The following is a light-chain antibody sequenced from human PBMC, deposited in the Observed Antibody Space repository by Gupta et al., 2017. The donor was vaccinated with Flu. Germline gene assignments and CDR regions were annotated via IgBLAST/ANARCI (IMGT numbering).Light chain of an antibody. CDR1: SSDVGVYNY. CDR2: EVS. Sequence: QSALTQPASVSGSPGQSIPISCTGTSSDVGVYNYVSWYQQHPGKAPKLMIYEVSNRPSGVSNRFSGSKSGNTASLTISGLQAEDEADYYCSSYTSSSTVVFGGGTKLTVL. J-gene: IGLJ2*01. CDR3: SSYTSSSTVV. V-gene: IGLV2-14*01.